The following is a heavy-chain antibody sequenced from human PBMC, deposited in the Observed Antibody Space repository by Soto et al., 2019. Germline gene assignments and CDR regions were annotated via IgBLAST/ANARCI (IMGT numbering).Heavy chain of an antibody. Sequence: GESLKISCAASGFTFSGSAMHWVRQASGKGLEWVGRIRSKANSYATAYAASVKGRFTISRDDSKNTAYLQMNSLKTEDTAVYYCTRHMEYYDYVWGRTKTTNDYWGQGTLVTVSS. V-gene: IGHV3-73*01. CDR2: IRSKANSYAT. CDR1: GFTFSGSA. J-gene: IGHJ4*02. D-gene: IGHD3-16*01. CDR3: TRHMEYYDYVWGRTKTTNDY.